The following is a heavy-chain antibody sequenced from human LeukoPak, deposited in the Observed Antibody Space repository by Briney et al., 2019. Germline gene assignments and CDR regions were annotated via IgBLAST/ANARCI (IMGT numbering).Heavy chain of an antibody. Sequence: ASVKVSCKASGGTFSSYAISWVRQAPGQGLEWMGGIIPIFGTANYAQKFQGRVTITADESTSTAYMELSSLRPEDTAVYYCARACSSTSCYTPPRDSDTGFAPGGQGPLVTVSS. D-gene: IGHD2-2*02. CDR1: GGTFSSYA. J-gene: IGHJ5*02. V-gene: IGHV1-69*13. CDR2: IIPIFGTA. CDR3: ARACSSTSCYTPPRDSDTGFAP.